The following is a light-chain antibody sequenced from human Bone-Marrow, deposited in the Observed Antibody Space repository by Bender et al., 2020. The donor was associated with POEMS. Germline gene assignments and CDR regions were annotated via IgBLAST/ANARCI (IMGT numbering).Light chain of an antibody. CDR2: SNY. V-gene: IGLV1-44*01. CDR3: CSYAGASWV. J-gene: IGLJ3*02. CDR1: DSNFGGNN. Sequence: QSVLTQPPSASGTPGQSVIISCSGTDSNFGGNNVNWYQHLPGTAPRLVVYSNYQRPTGVPDRFSGSRSANTASLTISGLQADDEADYYCCSYAGASWVFGGGTKLTVL.